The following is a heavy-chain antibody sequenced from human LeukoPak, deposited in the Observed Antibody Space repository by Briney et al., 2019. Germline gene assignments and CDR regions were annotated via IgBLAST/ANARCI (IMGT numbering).Heavy chain of an antibody. J-gene: IGHJ5*02. CDR2: ISAYNGNT. CDR1: GYTFTSYY. Sequence: ASVKVSCKASGYTFTSYYMHWVRQAPGQGLEWMGWISAYNGNTNYAQKLQGRVTMTTDTSTSTAYMELRSLRSDDTAVYYCARGPYSSGWYWFDPWGQGTLVTVS. V-gene: IGHV1-18*04. CDR3: ARGPYSSGWYWFDP. D-gene: IGHD6-19*01.